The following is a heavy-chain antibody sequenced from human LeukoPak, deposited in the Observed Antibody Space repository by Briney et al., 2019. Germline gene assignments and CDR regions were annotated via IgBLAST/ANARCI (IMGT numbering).Heavy chain of an antibody. CDR1: GGSISSSH. J-gene: IGHJ4*02. Sequence: PSETLSLTCTVSGGSISSSHWSWIRQPPGKGLEWIGYMFYSGSTNYNPSLKSRVTISVDTSKNQFSLKLSSVTAADTAVYYCARRGSSSWEIDYWGQGTLVTVSS. CDR3: ARRGSSSWEIDY. D-gene: IGHD6-13*01. CDR2: MFYSGST. V-gene: IGHV4-59*08.